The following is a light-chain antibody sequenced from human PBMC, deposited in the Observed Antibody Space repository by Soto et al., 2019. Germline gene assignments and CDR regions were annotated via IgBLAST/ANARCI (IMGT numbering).Light chain of an antibody. J-gene: IGKJ1*01. CDR3: QQYASSVT. CDR1: QSFSSTF. V-gene: IGKV3-20*01. CDR2: GAS. Sequence: EILLTQSPDSLSLSPGDRATLSCRASQSFSSTFFAWYQQKPGQAPRLLIYGASSRATGIPDRFSGSGSGTEFTLTISRLEPEDCEVYYCQQYASSVTFGQGTKVEIK.